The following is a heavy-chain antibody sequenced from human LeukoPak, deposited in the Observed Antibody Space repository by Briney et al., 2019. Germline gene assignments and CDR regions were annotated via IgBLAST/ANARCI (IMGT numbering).Heavy chain of an antibody. CDR2: ISGDGGST. CDR3: AKDMIFGSGTSMDV. V-gene: IGHV3-43*02. J-gene: IGHJ6*02. CDR1: GFTFDDYG. D-gene: IGHD3-10*01. Sequence: GGSLRLACTASGFTFDDYGMHWVRQAPGKGLEWVSLISGDGGSTYYPDSVKGRFTISRDNSKNSLYLQMNSLRTEDTAVYYCAKDMIFGSGTSMDVWGQGTTVTVSS.